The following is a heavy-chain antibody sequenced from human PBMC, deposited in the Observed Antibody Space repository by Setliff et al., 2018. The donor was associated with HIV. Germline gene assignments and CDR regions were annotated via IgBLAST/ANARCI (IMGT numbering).Heavy chain of an antibody. Sequence: GGSLRLSCAASKFTFSSYSMNWVRQAPGKGLEWVSYISSSSSIIYYADSVRGRFTISRDNSKNTLYLQMNSLRAEDTAVYYCAKDRRGSGYSSGWYDFDYWGQGTLVTVSS. V-gene: IGHV3-48*01. D-gene: IGHD6-19*01. J-gene: IGHJ4*02. CDR2: ISSSSSII. CDR1: KFTFSSYS. CDR3: AKDRRGSGYSSGWYDFDY.